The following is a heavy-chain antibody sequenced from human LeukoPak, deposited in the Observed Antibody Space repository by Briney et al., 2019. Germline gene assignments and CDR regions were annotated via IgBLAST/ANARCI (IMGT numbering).Heavy chain of an antibody. J-gene: IGHJ4*02. V-gene: IGHV3-23*01. CDR2: ISGSGGST. Sequence: GGSLRLSCAASGFTFSRYAMSWVRQAPGKGLEWISAISGSGGSTYYADSVKGRFTISRDNSKNTLYLQMNSLRAEDTAVYYCAKIQGYDSSGYPNDYWGQGTLVTVSS. CDR3: AKIQGYDSSGYPNDY. D-gene: IGHD3-22*01. CDR1: GFTFSRYA.